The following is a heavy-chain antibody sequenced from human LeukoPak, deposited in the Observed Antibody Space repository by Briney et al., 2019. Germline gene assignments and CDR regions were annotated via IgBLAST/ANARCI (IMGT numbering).Heavy chain of an antibody. CDR2: ISSSGSTI. J-gene: IGHJ3*02. V-gene: IGHV3-11*04. CDR3: ARVGSSGYYSTDAFDI. Sequence: PGGSLRLSCAASGFTFSDYYMSWIRQAPGKGLEWVSYISSSGSTIYYADSVKGRFTISRDNAKNSLYLQMNSLRAEDTAVYYCARVGSSGYYSTDAFDIWGQGTMVTVSS. D-gene: IGHD3-22*01. CDR1: GFTFSDYY.